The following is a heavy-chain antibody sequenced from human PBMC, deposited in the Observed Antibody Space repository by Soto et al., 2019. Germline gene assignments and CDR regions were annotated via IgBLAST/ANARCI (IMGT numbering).Heavy chain of an antibody. CDR1: GGTFSSYA. CDR3: VREILRDTIFGVVTGDPLFYYYYGMDV. CDR2: IIPIFGTA. D-gene: IGHD3-3*01. Sequence: GASVKVSCKASGGTFSSYAISWVRQAPGQGLEWMGGIIPIFGTANYAQKFQGRVTITADESTSTAYMELSSLRSEDTAVYYCVREILRDTIFGVVTGDPLFYYYYGMDVWGQGTTVTV. V-gene: IGHV1-69*13. J-gene: IGHJ6*02.